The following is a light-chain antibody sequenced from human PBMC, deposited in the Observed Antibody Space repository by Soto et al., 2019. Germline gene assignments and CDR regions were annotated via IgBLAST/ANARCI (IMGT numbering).Light chain of an antibody. CDR1: ITDIGAYNY. V-gene: IGLV2-14*01. CDR2: GVS. J-gene: IGLJ1*01. Sequence: QSVLTQPASVSGSPGQSITISCTGTITDIGAYNYVSWYQQHPGKAPKLLIYGVSSRPSGVSNRFSGSKSGNAAYLTISGLQADDEAEYYCSSYTSSITPYVFGTGTKATVL. CDR3: SSYTSSITPYV.